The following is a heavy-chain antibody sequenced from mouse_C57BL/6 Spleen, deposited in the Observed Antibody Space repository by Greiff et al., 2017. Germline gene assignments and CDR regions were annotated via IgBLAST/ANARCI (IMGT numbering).Heavy chain of an antibody. CDR3: ARWDGYYEAMDY. J-gene: IGHJ4*01. D-gene: IGHD2-3*01. CDR1: GYTFTSYW. CDR2: IYPGSGST. Sequence: VQLQQSGAELVKPGASVKMSCKASGYTFTSYWITWVKQRPGQGLEWIGDIYPGSGSTNYNEKFKSKATLTVDKSSSTAYMQLSSLTSEDSAVYYCARWDGYYEAMDYWGQGTSVTVSS. V-gene: IGHV1-55*01.